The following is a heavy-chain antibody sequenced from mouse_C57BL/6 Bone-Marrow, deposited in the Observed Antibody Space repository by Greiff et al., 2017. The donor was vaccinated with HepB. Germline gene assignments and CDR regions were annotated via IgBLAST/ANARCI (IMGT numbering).Heavy chain of an antibody. CDR2: INPSNGGT. V-gene: IGHV1-53*01. CDR3: ARYPIYYDYDEGVGYYFDY. CDR1: GYTFTSYW. J-gene: IGHJ2*01. D-gene: IGHD2-4*01. Sequence: QVQLQQPGTELVKPGASVKLSCKASGYTFTSYWMHWVKQRPGQGLEWIGNINPSNGGTNYNEKFKSKATLTVDKSSSTAYMQLSSLTSEDSADYYCARYPIYYDYDEGVGYYFDYWGQGTTLTVSS.